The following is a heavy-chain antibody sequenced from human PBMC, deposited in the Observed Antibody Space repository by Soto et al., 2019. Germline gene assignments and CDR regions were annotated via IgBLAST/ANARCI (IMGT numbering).Heavy chain of an antibody. V-gene: IGHV3-15*07. CDR1: GITFIYAW. J-gene: IGHJ4*02. D-gene: IGHD2-21*01. CDR2: IKSQASGGTI. Sequence: GGSLILSCAASGITFIYAWMDWVRQAPGKRLEWVGRIKSQASGGTIDYAAPVKGRFTISRDDSKNTVYLQMDSLKTEDTAVYYCTHLLSLAHPYSYLWGQGTQVTVSS. CDR3: THLLSLAHPYSYL.